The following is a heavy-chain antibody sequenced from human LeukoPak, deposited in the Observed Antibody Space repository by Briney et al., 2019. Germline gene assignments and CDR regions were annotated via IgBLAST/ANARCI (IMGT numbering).Heavy chain of an antibody. Sequence: GRSLRLSCAASGFTFSSYGMHWVRQAPGKGLEWVAVIWYDGSNKYYADSVKGRFTISRDNSKSTLYLQMNSLRAEDTAVYYCARGIAAAGLDYWGQGTLVTVSS. V-gene: IGHV3-33*01. CDR2: IWYDGSNK. J-gene: IGHJ4*02. D-gene: IGHD6-13*01. CDR1: GFTFSSYG. CDR3: ARGIAAAGLDY.